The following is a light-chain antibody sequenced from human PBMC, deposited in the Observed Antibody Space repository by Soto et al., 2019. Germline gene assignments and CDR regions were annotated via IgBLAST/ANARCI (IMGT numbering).Light chain of an antibody. CDR2: GAS. CDR3: QQRSNWPRT. Sequence: EIVLTQSPPTLSLSPGERATLSCRASQSVSSSLAWYQQKPGQAPRLLISGASTRATGIPARLSGSGSGTEFTLTISSLEPEDFAVYYCQQRSNWPRTFGQGTKVHIK. CDR1: QSVSSS. V-gene: IGKV3-11*01. J-gene: IGKJ1*01.